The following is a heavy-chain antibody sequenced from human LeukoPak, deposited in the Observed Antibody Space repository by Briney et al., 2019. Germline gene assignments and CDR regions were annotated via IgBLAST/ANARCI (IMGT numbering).Heavy chain of an antibody. Sequence: GGSLRLSCAAPGFTFNNYWMSWVRQAPGKGLEWVANIKQDGSEKYYVDSVKGRFTISRDNAKKSLYLQMNSLRAEDTAVYYCARDQGYSSGWPFNWFDPWGQGTLVTVSS. CDR1: GFTFNNYW. CDR2: IKQDGSEK. D-gene: IGHD6-19*01. J-gene: IGHJ5*02. V-gene: IGHV3-7*01. CDR3: ARDQGYSSGWPFNWFDP.